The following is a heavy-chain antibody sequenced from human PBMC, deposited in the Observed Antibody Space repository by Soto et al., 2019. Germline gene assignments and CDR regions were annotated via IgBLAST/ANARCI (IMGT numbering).Heavy chain of an antibody. CDR1: GYSFTSYW. CDR2: IYPGDSDT. V-gene: IGHV5-51*01. D-gene: IGHD4-4*01. CDR3: ARGQTTVGYYYYGMDV. J-gene: IGHJ6*02. Sequence: PGESLKISCKGSGYSFTSYWIGWVRQMPGKGLEWMGIIYPGDSDTRYSPSFQGQVTISADKSISTAYLQWSSLKAPDTAMYYCARGQTTVGYYYYGMDVWGQGTTVTVSS.